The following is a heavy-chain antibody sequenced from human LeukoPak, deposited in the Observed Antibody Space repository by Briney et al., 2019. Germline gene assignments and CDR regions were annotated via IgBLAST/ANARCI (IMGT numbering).Heavy chain of an antibody. V-gene: IGHV3-23*01. D-gene: IGHD6-19*01. CDR3: AKDHQWLVSYFDY. CDR2: ISGSGGST. J-gene: IGHJ4*02. CDR1: GFTFSSYA. Sequence: GGSLRLSCAASGFTFSSYAMSWVRQAPGKGLEWVSAISGSGGSTYYADSVKGRFSISRDNSKNTLYLQMNSLRAEDTAVYYCAKDHQWLVSYFDYWGQGTLVTVSS.